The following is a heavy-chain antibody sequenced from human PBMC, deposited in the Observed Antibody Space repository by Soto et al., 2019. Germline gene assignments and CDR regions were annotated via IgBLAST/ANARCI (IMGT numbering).Heavy chain of an antibody. V-gene: IGHV3-30*18. J-gene: IGHJ4*02. CDR3: VKEHVGGDFTN. Sequence: QVQLVESGGGVVQPGRSLRLSCAASGFTFSSYGMHWVRQAPGKGLEWVAVISYDGSNKYYADSVKGRFTISRDNSKNTLYMQMNRVRAEDTAVYYCVKEHVGGDFTNWGQGTLVTVSS. D-gene: IGHD4-17*01. CDR2: ISYDGSNK. CDR1: GFTFSSYG.